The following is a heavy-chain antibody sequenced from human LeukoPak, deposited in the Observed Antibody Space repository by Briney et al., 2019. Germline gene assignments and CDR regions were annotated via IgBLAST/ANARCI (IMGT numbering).Heavy chain of an antibody. J-gene: IGHJ5*02. CDR2: IYYSGST. CDR1: GGSISSNSYY. V-gene: IGHV4-39*07. Sequence: SETLSLTCAVSGGSISSNSYYWGWIRQPPGKGLEWIGSIYYSGSTYYNPSLKSRVTISVDTSKNQFSLKLSSVTAADTAVYYCARGMVVAARVGWFDPWGQGTLVTVSS. D-gene: IGHD2-15*01. CDR3: ARGMVVAARVGWFDP.